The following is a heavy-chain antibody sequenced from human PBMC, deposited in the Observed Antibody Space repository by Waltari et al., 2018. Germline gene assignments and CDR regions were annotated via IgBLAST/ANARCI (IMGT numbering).Heavy chain of an antibody. D-gene: IGHD6-19*01. J-gene: IGHJ4*02. CDR3: AFAQGGQWLLGLGY. Sequence: QLQLQESGPGLVKPSATLSLTCTVSGCSISSSSYYWGWLRQPPGKGLEWIGSIYYSGSTYYNPSLKSRVTISVDTSKNQFSLKLSSVTAADTAVYYCAFAQGGQWLLGLGYWGQGTLVTVSS. CDR1: GCSISSSSYY. V-gene: IGHV4-39*07. CDR2: IYYSGST.